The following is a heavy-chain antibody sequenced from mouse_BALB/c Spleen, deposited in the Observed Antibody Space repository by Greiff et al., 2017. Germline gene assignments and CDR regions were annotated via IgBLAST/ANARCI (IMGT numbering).Heavy chain of an antibody. CDR1: GFTFSSYA. Sequence: DVMLVESGGGLVKPGGSLKLSCAASGFTFSSYAMSWVRQTPEKRLEWVASISSGGSTYYPDSVKGRFTISRDNARNILYLQMSSLRSEDTAMYYCAIYYGSSYGFDYWGQGTTLTVSS. D-gene: IGHD1-1*01. J-gene: IGHJ2*01. CDR2: ISSGGST. V-gene: IGHV5-6-5*01. CDR3: AIYYGSSYGFDY.